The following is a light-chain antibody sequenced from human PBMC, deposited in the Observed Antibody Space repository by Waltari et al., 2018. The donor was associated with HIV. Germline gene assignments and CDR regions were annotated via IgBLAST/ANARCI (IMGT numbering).Light chain of an antibody. CDR3: AACDDSLSIFHV. CDR2: RND. CDR1: NSNIGSNY. Sequence: QSVLTQPPSASGTPGQRGTISCSGSNSNIGSNYVYWYQQLPGSTPKLLIDRNDQRPSGFPDRVVGSKSGTSASLAISGLRSEDEADYYCAACDDSLSIFHVFGTGTRVTVL. J-gene: IGLJ1*01. V-gene: IGLV1-47*01.